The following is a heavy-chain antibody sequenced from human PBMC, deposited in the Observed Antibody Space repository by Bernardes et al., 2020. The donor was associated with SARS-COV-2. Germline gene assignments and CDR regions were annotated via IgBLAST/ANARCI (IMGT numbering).Heavy chain of an antibody. CDR1: GFTFGDYA. Sequence: GGSLRLSCTGSGFTFGDYALSWVRQAPGKGLEWLSHISGSTSRDVNYADSVKGRFTISRDDRHNTVYLQMISLRVDDTAVYYCAKDRRSGYPRDSFDVWGRGTVVTVSS. D-gene: IGHD3-3*01. CDR3: AKDRRSGYPRDSFDV. J-gene: IGHJ3*01. V-gene: IGHV3-23*01. CDR2: ISGSTSRDV.